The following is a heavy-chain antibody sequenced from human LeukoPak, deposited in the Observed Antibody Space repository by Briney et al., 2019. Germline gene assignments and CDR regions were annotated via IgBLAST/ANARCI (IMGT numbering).Heavy chain of an antibody. CDR2: MYSGGST. D-gene: IGHD1-26*01. CDR3: ARRGSQYYFEY. Sequence: GGSLRLSCAASGFTVSSNYMTWVRQAPGKGLEWVSIMYSGGSTYYADSVRGRFTISRDNSKNTLYLQMNSLRAEDTAVYYCARRGSQYYFEYWGQGTLVTVSS. J-gene: IGHJ4*02. CDR1: GFTVSSNY. V-gene: IGHV3-66*04.